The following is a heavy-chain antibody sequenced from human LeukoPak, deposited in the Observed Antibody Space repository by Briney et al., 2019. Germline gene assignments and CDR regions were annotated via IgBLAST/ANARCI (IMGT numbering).Heavy chain of an antibody. CDR2: INTDGSDT. Sequence: GGSLRLFCAASGFTFGNSWMNWVRQAPGKRLVWVSRINTDGSDTTYADSVKGRFTISRDNAKNTLYLQMNSLRAEDSAVYYCANSYSPPHYWGQGTLVTVSS. V-gene: IGHV3-74*01. J-gene: IGHJ4*02. D-gene: IGHD3-10*01. CDR1: GFTFGNSW. CDR3: ANSYSPPHY.